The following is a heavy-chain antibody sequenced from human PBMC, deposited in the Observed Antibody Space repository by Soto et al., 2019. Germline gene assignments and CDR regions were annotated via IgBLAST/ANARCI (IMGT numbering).Heavy chain of an antibody. J-gene: IGHJ3*01. CDR1: GYTFSTYG. CDR3: ARVKVPAAILGAFDL. V-gene: IGHV1-18*01. D-gene: IGHD2-2*02. CDR2: IKPFKGDT. Sequence: QVQLVQSGAEMKKPGASVKVSCKASGYTFSTYGITWVRQAPGQGRDWMGWIKPFKGDTNSAARFQDRVTMTTDTSTRPAYMGLRSLRSDATAVYYCARVKVPAAILGAFDLWGQGTLVTVSS.